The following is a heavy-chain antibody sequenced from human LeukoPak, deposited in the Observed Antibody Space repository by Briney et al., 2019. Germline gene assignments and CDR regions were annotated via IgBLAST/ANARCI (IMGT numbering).Heavy chain of an antibody. V-gene: IGHV4-59*01. Sequence: SETLSLTCTVSGGSISSYYWSWIRQPPGKRLEWIGYIYYSGSTSYNPSLKSRVTISVDTSKNQFSLRLSSVTAADTAVYYCARGITVGWANYFDYWGQGTLVTVSS. CDR1: GGSISSYY. D-gene: IGHD4-11*01. CDR2: IYYSGST. CDR3: ARGITVGWANYFDY. J-gene: IGHJ4*02.